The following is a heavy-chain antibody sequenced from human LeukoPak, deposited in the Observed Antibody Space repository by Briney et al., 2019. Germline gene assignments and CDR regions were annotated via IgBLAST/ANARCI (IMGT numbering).Heavy chain of an antibody. D-gene: IGHD3-10*01. CDR1: GYTFTSYG. CDR2: ISASNGNT. Sequence: GASVKVSCKASGYTFTSYGICWVRQAPGQGLEWMGWISASNGNTNYAQKLQGRVTMTTDTSTSTAYMELRSLRSDDTAVYYCARDMITMVRGVIVFDYWGQGTLVTVSS. CDR3: ARDMITMVRGVIVFDY. V-gene: IGHV1-18*01. J-gene: IGHJ4*02.